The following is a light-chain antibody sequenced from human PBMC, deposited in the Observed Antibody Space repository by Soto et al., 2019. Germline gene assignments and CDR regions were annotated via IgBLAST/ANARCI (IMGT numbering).Light chain of an antibody. V-gene: IGKV3-20*01. J-gene: IGKJ1*01. Sequence: MTPSPATLSVSQAPRATLSLRAKQSVSSNLAWYQQKRGQAPRLLIYGGSSRATGIPVRFSGSGSETDFTLTITRLEPEDFAVYYCQQFSSSRTFGQGTKVDI. CDR1: QSVSSN. CDR2: GGS. CDR3: QQFSSSRT.